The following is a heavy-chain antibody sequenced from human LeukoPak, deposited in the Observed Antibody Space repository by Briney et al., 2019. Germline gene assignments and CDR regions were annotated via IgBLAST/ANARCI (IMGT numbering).Heavy chain of an antibody. D-gene: IGHD2-21*02. J-gene: IGHJ4*02. CDR2: IYYSGST. CDR3: ARFALGDRRPRLFDY. Sequence: PSETLSLTCTVSGGSISSSTYYWGWIRQPPGKGLEWIGSIYYSGSTYYNPSLKSRVTISVDTSKNQFSLKLSSVTAADTAVYYCARFALGDRRPRLFDYWGQGTLVTVSS. CDR1: GGSISSSTYY. V-gene: IGHV4-39*07.